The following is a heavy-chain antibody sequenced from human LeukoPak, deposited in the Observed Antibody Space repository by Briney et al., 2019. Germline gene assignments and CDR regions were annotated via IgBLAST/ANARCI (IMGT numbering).Heavy chain of an antibody. V-gene: IGHV4-38-2*02. CDR1: GYSISSGYY. Sequence: SETLSLTCTVSGYSISSGYYWGWIRQPPGKGLEWIGSIYHSGSTYYNPSLKSRVTISVDTSKNQFSLKLSSVTAADTAVYYCARSFVEVDTAMANDYWGQGTLVTVSS. CDR2: IYHSGST. CDR3: ARSFVEVDTAMANDY. J-gene: IGHJ4*02. D-gene: IGHD5-18*01.